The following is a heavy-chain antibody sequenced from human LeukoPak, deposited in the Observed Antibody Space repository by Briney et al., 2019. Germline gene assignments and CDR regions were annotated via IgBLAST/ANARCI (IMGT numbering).Heavy chain of an antibody. CDR1: GGSISSGGYY. D-gene: IGHD5-12*01. CDR2: IYYSGST. J-gene: IGHJ5*02. Sequence: SETLSLTCTVSGGSISSGGYYWSWIRQHPGKGLEWIGYIYYSGSTYYNPSLKSRVTISVGTSKNQFSLKLSSVTAADTAVYYCARGHSGYDERVEGWFDPWGQGTLVTVSS. CDR3: ARGHSGYDERVEGWFDP. V-gene: IGHV4-31*03.